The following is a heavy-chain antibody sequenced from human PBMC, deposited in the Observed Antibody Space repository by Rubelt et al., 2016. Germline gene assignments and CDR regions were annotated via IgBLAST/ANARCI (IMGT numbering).Heavy chain of an antibody. J-gene: IGHJ5*02. V-gene: IGHV4-34*01. CDR1: GGSFSGYY. CDR3: ARQEIAAPDWFDP. CDR2: INHSGST. D-gene: IGHD6-13*01. Sequence: QVQLQQWGAGLLKPSETLSLTCAVYGGSFSGYYWSWIRQPPGKGLEWIGEINHSGSTNYNPSLKSRVTISVDTSKNQFSLKLSSVTAADTAVYYCARQEIAAPDWFDPWGQGTLVTVSS.